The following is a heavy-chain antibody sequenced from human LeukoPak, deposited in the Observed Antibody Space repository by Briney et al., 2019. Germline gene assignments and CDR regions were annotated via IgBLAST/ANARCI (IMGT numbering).Heavy chain of an antibody. Sequence: SGPTLVKPTQTLTLTCTFSGFSLSTSGVGVGWIRQPPGKALEWLALIYWDDDKRYSPSLKSRLTITKDTSKNQVVLTTTNMDPVDTATYYCAHRRDYDILTGYPYNWFDPWGQGTLVTVSS. D-gene: IGHD3-9*01. V-gene: IGHV2-5*02. CDR2: IYWDDDK. CDR3: AHRRDYDILTGYPYNWFDP. J-gene: IGHJ5*02. CDR1: GFSLSTSGVG.